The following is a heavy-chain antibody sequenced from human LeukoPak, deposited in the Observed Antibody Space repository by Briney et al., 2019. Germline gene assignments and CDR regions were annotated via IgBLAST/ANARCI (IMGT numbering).Heavy chain of an antibody. CDR2: ISYDGSDK. D-gene: IGHD1-26*01. V-gene: IGHV3-30*18. Sequence: GRSLRLSCAASGFTFSSYGMHWVRQAPGKGLEWAAVISYDGSDKQYADSVKGRFIISRDNSKNTLYLQVNSLRVEDTAVYYCAKETPLGSSWFGPWGQGTLVTVSS. CDR3: AKETPLGSSWFGP. CDR1: GFTFSSYG. J-gene: IGHJ5*02.